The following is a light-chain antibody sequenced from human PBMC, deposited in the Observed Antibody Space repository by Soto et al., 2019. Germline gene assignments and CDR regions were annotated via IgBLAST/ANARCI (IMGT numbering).Light chain of an antibody. CDR1: PSVSNS. J-gene: IGKJ1*01. V-gene: IGKV3-11*01. Sequence: ESVLTQSPATLSLSPGERATLSCRASPSVSNSLAWYQHKPGQAPRLLIYDASNRATGIPVRFSGSGSGTDYTLTITNLESEDFAVYYCQQRSNWPWTFGQGTKVDIK. CDR2: DAS. CDR3: QQRSNWPWT.